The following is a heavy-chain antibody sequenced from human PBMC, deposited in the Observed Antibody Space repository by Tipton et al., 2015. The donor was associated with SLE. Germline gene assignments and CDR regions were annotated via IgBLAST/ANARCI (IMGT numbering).Heavy chain of an antibody. CDR2: ISYDGSNK. V-gene: IGHV3-30-3*01. Sequence: SLRLSCAASGFTFSSYAMHWVRQAPGKGLEWVAVISYDGSNKYYADSVKGRFTISRDNSKNTLYLQMNSLRAEDTAVYYCARDREGEDAFDIWGQGTMVTVSS. J-gene: IGHJ3*02. CDR3: ARDREGEDAFDI. CDR1: GFTFSSYA. D-gene: IGHD3-16*01.